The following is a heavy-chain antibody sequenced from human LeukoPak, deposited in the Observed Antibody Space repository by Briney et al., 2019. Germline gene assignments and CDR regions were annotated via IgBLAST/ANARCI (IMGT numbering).Heavy chain of an antibody. V-gene: IGHV3-15*01. D-gene: IGHD3-22*01. CDR3: TTWELRGNHYYDSSGYYY. CDR1: GFTFSNAW. Sequence: GGSLRLSCAASGFTFSNAWMSWVRQAPGKGLEWVGRIKSKTDGGTTDYAAPVKGRFTISRDDSKNTLYLQMNSLKTEDTAVYYCTTWELRGNHYYDSSGYYYWGQGTLVTVSS. CDR2: IKSKTDGGTT. J-gene: IGHJ4*02.